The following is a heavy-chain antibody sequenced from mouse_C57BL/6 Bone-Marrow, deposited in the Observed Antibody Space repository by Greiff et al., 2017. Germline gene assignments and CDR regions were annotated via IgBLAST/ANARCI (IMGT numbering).Heavy chain of an antibody. J-gene: IGHJ4*01. D-gene: IGHD2-4*01. V-gene: IGHV1-64*01. CDR1: GYTFTNYW. Sequence: VQLQQPGAELVKPGASVKLSCKASGYTFTNYWMHWLKPRPGQGLEWIGMMHPNGGSPDYNEKFKSEATLSVDKSSRTAYMELSSLTSEDSAVYYCARSYDYDDYTMDYWGQGTSVTVSS. CDR2: MHPNGGSP. CDR3: ARSYDYDDYTMDY.